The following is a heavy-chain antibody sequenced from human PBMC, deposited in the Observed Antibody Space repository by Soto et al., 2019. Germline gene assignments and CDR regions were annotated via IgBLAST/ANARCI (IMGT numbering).Heavy chain of an antibody. D-gene: IGHD3-16*02. CDR1: GFTFSSYA. Sequence: PGGSLRLSCAASGFTFSSYAMSWVRQAPGKGLEWVSAISGSGGSTYYADSVKGRFTISRDNSKNTLYLQMNSLRAEDTAVYYCAKSYDYIWGSYRYTGTLLDYWGQGTLVTVSS. V-gene: IGHV3-23*01. CDR2: ISGSGGST. J-gene: IGHJ4*02. CDR3: AKSYDYIWGSYRYTGTLLDY.